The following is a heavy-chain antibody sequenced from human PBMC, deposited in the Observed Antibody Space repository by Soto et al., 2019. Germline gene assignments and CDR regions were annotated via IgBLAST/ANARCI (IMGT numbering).Heavy chain of an antibody. CDR1: GFSLNTFGVG. J-gene: IGHJ4*02. V-gene: IGHV2-5*02. CDR3: SHTITVTTRDY. D-gene: IGHD4-17*01. CDR2: IYWDDEE. Sequence: QITLKESGPALVNPTQTLTLTCTFSGFSLNTFGVGVAWIRQPPGKALECLAIIYWDDEERYSPSLRSRLTITKDTSKKQVVLTMTNMDPVDTATYYCSHTITVTTRDYWGQGTLVTFSS.